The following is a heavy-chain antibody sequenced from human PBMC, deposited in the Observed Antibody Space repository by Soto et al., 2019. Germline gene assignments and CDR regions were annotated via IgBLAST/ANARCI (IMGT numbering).Heavy chain of an antibody. V-gene: IGHV1-3*01. CDR1: GYTFTSYA. CDR2: INAGNGNT. D-gene: IGHD5-18*01. Sequence: QVQLVQSGAEVKKPGASVKVSCKASGYTFTSYAMHWVRQAPGQRLEWMGWINAGNGNTKYSQKFQGRVTITRDTSASTAYMELSSLRSDDTAVHYCARREAEYSYGYHPFDYWGQGTLVTVSS. J-gene: IGHJ4*02. CDR3: ARREAEYSYGYHPFDY.